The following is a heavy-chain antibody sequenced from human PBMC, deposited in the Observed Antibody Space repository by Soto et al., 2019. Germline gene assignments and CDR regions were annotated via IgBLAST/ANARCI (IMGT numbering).Heavy chain of an antibody. D-gene: IGHD3-10*01. J-gene: IGHJ6*02. Sequence: PSQTLSLTCAISGDSVSSNSAAWNWIRQPPSRGLEWLGRTYYRSKWYNDYAVSVKSRITINPDTSKNQFSLQLNSVTPEDTAVYYCARVISGVPTITMVRGVMSYYYYGMDVWGQGTTVTVSS. CDR1: GDSVSSNSAA. CDR2: TYYRSKWYN. V-gene: IGHV6-1*01. CDR3: ARVISGVPTITMVRGVMSYYYYGMDV.